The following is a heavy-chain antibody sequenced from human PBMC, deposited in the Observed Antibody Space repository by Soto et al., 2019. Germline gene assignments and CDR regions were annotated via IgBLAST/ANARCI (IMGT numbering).Heavy chain of an antibody. CDR2: ISYDGSNK. CDR3: AKYRFYGDGRAWFDP. CDR1: VFTFGSYG. Sequence: PEGSLRPSCAASVFTFGSYGMHWVRQAPGKGLEWVAVISYDGSNKYYADSVKGRFTISRDNSKNTLYLQMNSLRAEDTAVYYCAKYRFYGDGRAWFDPWGQGTLVTVSS. D-gene: IGHD4-17*01. V-gene: IGHV3-30*18. J-gene: IGHJ5*02.